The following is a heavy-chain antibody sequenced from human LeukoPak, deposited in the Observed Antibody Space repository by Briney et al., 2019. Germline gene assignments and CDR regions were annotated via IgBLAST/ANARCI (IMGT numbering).Heavy chain of an antibody. V-gene: IGHV1-46*01. CDR3: ARVGEGSDVVAAPFDY. CDR2: ISPSGGST. Sequence: ASVKVSCKASGYTFTSYYMHWVRQAPGQGLEWMGIISPSGGSTSYAQKFQGRVTMTRDTSTSTVYMELSSLRSEDTAVYYCARVGEGSDVVAAPFDYWGQGTLVTVSS. D-gene: IGHD2-15*01. J-gene: IGHJ4*02. CDR1: GYTFTSYY.